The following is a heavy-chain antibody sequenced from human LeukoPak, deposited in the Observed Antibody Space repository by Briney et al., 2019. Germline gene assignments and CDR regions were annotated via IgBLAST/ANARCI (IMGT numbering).Heavy chain of an antibody. CDR3: ARDLGYCSGGTCYSYDAFDI. D-gene: IGHD2-15*01. V-gene: IGHV4-39*07. J-gene: IGHJ3*02. CDR1: GGSISSSTYY. CDR2: IYYSGST. Sequence: SETLSLTCTVSGGSISSSTYYWGWIRQPPGKGLEWIGSIYYSGSTYYNPSLKSRVTISVDTSKNQFSLRLNSVTAADTAVYYCARDLGYCSGGTCYSYDAFDIWGQGTMVTVSS.